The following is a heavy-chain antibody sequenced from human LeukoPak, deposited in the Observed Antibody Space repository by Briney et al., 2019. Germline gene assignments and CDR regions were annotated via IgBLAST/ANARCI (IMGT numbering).Heavy chain of an antibody. CDR3: ARVGCSGGSCYFYPFDY. V-gene: IGHV1-2*02. CDR1: GYTFTSYY. J-gene: IGHJ4*02. D-gene: IGHD2-15*01. Sequence: ASVKVSCKTSGYTFTSYYMHWVRQAPGQGLEWMGWINPNSGGTNYAQKFQGRVTMTRDTSISTAYMELSRLRSDDTAVYYCARVGCSGGSCYFYPFDYWGQGTLVTVSS. CDR2: INPNSGGT.